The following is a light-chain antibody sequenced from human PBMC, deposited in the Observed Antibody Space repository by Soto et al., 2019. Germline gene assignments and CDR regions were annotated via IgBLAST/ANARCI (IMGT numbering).Light chain of an antibody. Sequence: QSALTQPRSVSGSPEQSVTISCTGTRSDVGGYNYVSWYQQHPGKAPKVMIYDVSKRPSGVPDRFSGSKSGNTASLTISGLQAEDEADYYCCSYAGSYILVFGGGTKVTVL. CDR2: DVS. V-gene: IGLV2-11*01. J-gene: IGLJ3*02. CDR1: RSDVGGYNY. CDR3: CSYAGSYILV.